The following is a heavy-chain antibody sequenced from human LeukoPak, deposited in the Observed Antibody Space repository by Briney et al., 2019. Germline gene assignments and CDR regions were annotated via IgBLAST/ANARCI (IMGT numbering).Heavy chain of an antibody. D-gene: IGHD6-19*01. CDR1: GFTFSNYG. J-gene: IGHJ3*02. CDR2: ISGSGSST. CDR3: AKDLWYSSGWYPKDAFDI. Sequence: GGSLRLSCAASGFTFSNYGVSWVRQAPGKGLEWVSAISGSGSSTYYADSVKGRFTISRDNSKNTLYLQMNSLRADDTAVYYCAKDLWYSSGWYPKDAFDIWGQGTMVTVSS. V-gene: IGHV3-23*01.